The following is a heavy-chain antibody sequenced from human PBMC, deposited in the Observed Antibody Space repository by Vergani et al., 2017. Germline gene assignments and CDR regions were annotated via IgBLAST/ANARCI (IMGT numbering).Heavy chain of an antibody. J-gene: IGHJ5*02. CDR3: ARDRITMVRGVINWFDP. D-gene: IGHD3-10*01. CDR2: INPSGGST. V-gene: IGHV1-46*03. Sequence: QVQLVQSGAEVKKPGASVKVSCKASGYTFTSYYMHWVRQAPGQGLEWMGIINPSGGSTSYAQKFQGRVTMTRDTSTSTVYMELSSLRSEDTAVYYCARDRITMVRGVINWFDPWGQGTLVTVSS. CDR1: GYTFTSYY.